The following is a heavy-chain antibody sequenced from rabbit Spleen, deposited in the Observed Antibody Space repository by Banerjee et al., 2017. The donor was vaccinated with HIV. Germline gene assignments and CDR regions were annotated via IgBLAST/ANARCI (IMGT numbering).Heavy chain of an antibody. V-gene: IGHV1S45*01. CDR3: ARGSNSGGDGYAM. CDR1: GFSFSSSYW. Sequence: EESGGGLVKPEGSLTLTCTASGFSFSSSYWICWVRQAPGKGLEWIACIYAGSSGSTYYASWAKGRVTISKTSSTTVTLQMTSLTVADTATYLCARGSNSGGDGYAMWGPGTLVTVS. CDR2: IYAGSSGST. J-gene: IGHJ4*01. D-gene: IGHD6-1*01.